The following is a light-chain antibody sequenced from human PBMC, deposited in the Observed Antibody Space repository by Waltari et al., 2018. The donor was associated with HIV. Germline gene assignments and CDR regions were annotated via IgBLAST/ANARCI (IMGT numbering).Light chain of an antibody. CDR3: SSYISSATPE. V-gene: IGLV2-14*01. CDR1: SSDVGDYY. Sequence: SALTQPASVTGSPGQSISISCPGTSSDVGDYYVSWYQHPPGKAPTVLTDEVSNRPSGVSNRFSGSKSGNTASLTISGLLPEDEADYFCSSYISSATPEFGGGTRLTVL. CDR2: EVS. J-gene: IGLJ3*02.